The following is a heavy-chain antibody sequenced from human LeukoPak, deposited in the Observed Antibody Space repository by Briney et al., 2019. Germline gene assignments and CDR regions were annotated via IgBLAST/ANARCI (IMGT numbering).Heavy chain of an antibody. J-gene: IGHJ6*02. D-gene: IGHD2-2*01. CDR2: INHSGST. Sequence: SETLSLTCAVYGGSFSGYYWSWIRQPPGKGLEWIGEINHSGSTNYNPSLKSRVTISVDTSRNQFSLKLSSVTAADTAVYYCARGRSTPHYYYGMDVWGQGTTVTVSS. CDR3: ARGRSTPHYYYGMDV. V-gene: IGHV4-34*01. CDR1: GGSFSGYY.